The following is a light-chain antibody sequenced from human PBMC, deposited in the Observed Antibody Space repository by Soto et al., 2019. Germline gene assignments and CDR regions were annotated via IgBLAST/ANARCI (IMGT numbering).Light chain of an antibody. CDR3: QQANNFART. J-gene: IGKJ5*01. CDR2: AAS. V-gene: IGKV1-39*01. Sequence: SQMTQTPSWMSVCGGDRVTNTGLASQSISSYLNWYHQKQGKAPKLLTYAASSLQSWVPSRFSGSGSGTDFTLTISSLQPEDFATYYCQQANNFARTSGQGARLEI. CDR1: QSISSY.